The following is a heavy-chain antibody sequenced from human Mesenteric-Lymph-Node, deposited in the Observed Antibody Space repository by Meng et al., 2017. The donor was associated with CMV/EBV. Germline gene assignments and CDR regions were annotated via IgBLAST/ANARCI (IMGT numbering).Heavy chain of an antibody. J-gene: IGHJ4*02. CDR3: ARGAGDSSTWFSTFDH. CDR1: DSFSRNA. Sequence: DSFSRNAISWGRQAPGQGLEWMGGIIPIVATANYAQKFQDRVTITADSSTSTAYMELSSLRSEDTAVYYCARGAGDSSTWFSTFDHWGQGTLVTVSS. CDR2: IIPIVATA. V-gene: IGHV1-69*06. D-gene: IGHD6-13*01.